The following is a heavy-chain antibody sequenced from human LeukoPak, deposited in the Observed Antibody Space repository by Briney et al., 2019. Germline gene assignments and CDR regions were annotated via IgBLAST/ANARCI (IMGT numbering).Heavy chain of an antibody. CDR3: AKDDREYSSSSEWYFDL. D-gene: IGHD6-6*01. CDR1: GFIFISYG. Sequence: GGSLRLSCAASGFIFISYGMHWVRQAPGKGLEWVAVISYDGSNIYYADSVKGRFTISRDNSKNTLYLQMNSLRAEDTAVYYCAKDDREYSSSSEWYFDLWGRGTLVTVSS. V-gene: IGHV3-30*18. J-gene: IGHJ2*01. CDR2: ISYDGSNI.